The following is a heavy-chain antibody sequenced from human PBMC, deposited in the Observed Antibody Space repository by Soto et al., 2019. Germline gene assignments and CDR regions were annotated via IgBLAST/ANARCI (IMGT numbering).Heavy chain of an antibody. V-gene: IGHV4-59*01. Sequence: SETLSLTCTVSGGSISSYYWSWIRQPPGEGLEWIGYIYYSGSTNYNPSLKSRVTISVDTSKNQFSLKLSSVTAADTAVYYCARGNYYGSGSYYSYYYYGMDVWGQATTVT. J-gene: IGHJ6*02. D-gene: IGHD3-10*01. CDR1: GGSISSYY. CDR2: IYYSGST. CDR3: ARGNYYGSGSYYSYYYYGMDV.